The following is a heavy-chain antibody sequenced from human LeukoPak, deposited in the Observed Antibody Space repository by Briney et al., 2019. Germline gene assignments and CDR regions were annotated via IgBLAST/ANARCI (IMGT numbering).Heavy chain of an antibody. CDR1: GFTLRNYA. Sequence: GGSLRLSCATSGFTLRNYAMSWVRQAPGKGLEWVSAISGSDGSTYYADSVKGRFTISRDNGKNSLYLQMNSLRDEDTAVYYCARGVWPTDYWGQGTLVTVSS. D-gene: IGHD2-21*01. CDR3: ARGVWPTDY. CDR2: ISGSDGST. V-gene: IGHV3-23*01. J-gene: IGHJ4*02.